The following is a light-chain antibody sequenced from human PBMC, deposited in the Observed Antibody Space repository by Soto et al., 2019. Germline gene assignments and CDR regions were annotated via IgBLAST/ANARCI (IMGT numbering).Light chain of an antibody. Sequence: EIQMSQSPSSLSASVGDIVSITCRASQSSSSYLNWYQQKPGKATKLLIYAASSLQSGVPSRFSGSGSGTAVTLTISSLQPEEFATYYCQQSYSTPRFTFGPGTKVDIK. CDR2: AAS. CDR3: QQSYSTPRFT. V-gene: IGKV1-39*01. CDR1: QSSSSY. J-gene: IGKJ3*01.